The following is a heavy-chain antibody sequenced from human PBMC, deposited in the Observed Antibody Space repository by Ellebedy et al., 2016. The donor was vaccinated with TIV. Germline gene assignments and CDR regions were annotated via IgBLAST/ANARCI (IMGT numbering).Heavy chain of an antibody. D-gene: IGHD6-19*01. J-gene: IGHJ4*02. CDR2: ISSTSRTI. CDR1: GFTFSSNS. Sequence: GESLKISCAASGFTFSSNSMNWVRQAPGKGLEWVSYISSTSRTIYYADSVKGRLTISRDNAKNSLYLQMNSLRAEDTAVYYCAKGYSSGWLEVDYWGQGTLVTVSS. CDR3: AKGYSSGWLEVDY. V-gene: IGHV3-48*04.